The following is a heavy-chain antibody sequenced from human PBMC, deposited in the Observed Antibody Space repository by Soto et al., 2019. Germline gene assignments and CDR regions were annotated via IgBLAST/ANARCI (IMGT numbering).Heavy chain of an antibody. D-gene: IGHD1-26*01. CDR2: ISYDGSNK. Sequence: VGSLRLSCAASGFTFSSYGMHWFRQARVKGLEWVAVISYDGSNKYYANSVKGRFTISRDNSKNTLYLQMNSLRAEDTAVYYCAKSLSGGTLRGHFDIWGQGTMVTVSS. CDR3: AKSLSGGTLRGHFDI. J-gene: IGHJ3*02. CDR1: GFTFSSYG. V-gene: IGHV3-30*18.